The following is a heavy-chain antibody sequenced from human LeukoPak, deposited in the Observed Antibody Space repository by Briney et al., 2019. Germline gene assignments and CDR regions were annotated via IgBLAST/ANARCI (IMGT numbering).Heavy chain of an antibody. Sequence: ASVKVSCKASGYTFTSYGISWVRQAPGQGPEWMGRISAYSGNTNYAQKLQGRVTMTTDTSTSTAYMELRSLGSDDTAVYYCARDHAYYDSSGYYYFQHWGQGTLVTVSS. CDR3: ARDHAYYDSSGYYYFQH. CDR1: GYTFTSYG. V-gene: IGHV1-18*01. CDR2: ISAYSGNT. J-gene: IGHJ1*01. D-gene: IGHD3-22*01.